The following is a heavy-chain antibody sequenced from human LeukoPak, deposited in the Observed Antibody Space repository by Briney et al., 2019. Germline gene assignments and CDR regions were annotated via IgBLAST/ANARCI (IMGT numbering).Heavy chain of an antibody. Sequence: ASVKVSCKASGYTFTGYYMHWVRQAPGQGLEWMGWINPNSGATNYAQKLQGRVTMTTDTSTSTTYMELRSLRSDDTAVYYCARGTTVTTFYYYYMDVWGKGTTVTVSS. CDR3: ARGTTVTTFYYYYMDV. CDR2: INPNSGAT. J-gene: IGHJ6*03. D-gene: IGHD4-17*01. V-gene: IGHV1-2*02. CDR1: GYTFTGYY.